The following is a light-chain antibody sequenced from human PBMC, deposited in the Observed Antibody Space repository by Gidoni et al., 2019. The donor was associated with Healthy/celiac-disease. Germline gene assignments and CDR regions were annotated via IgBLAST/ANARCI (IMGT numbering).Light chain of an antibody. CDR1: QSVLYSSNNKNY. Sequence: DIVMTQSPDSLAVSMGERATINSKSSQSVLYSSNNKNYLAWYQQKPGQPPKLLIYWASTRESGVPDRFSGSGSGTDFTLTISSLQAEDVAVYYCQQYYSTPFTFGPXTKVDIK. V-gene: IGKV4-1*01. J-gene: IGKJ3*01. CDR2: WAS. CDR3: QQYYSTPFT.